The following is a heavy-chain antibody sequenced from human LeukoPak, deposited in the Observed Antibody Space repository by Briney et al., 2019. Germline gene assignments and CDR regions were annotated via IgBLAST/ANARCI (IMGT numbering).Heavy chain of an antibody. D-gene: IGHD4/OR15-4a*01. CDR1: GFTFSNYA. V-gene: IGHV3-23*01. J-gene: IGHJ4*02. Sequence: GGSLRLSCAASGFTFSNYAMSWVRQAPGKGLGWVSSINGRGGSTYYADSVKGRFTISRDNSKNTLYLQMNSLRADDTAVYYCARRAGAYSHPYDYWGQGTLVTVSS. CDR2: INGRGGST. CDR3: ARRAGAYSHPYDY.